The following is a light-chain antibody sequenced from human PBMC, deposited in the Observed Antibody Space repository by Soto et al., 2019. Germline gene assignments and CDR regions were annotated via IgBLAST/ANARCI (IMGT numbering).Light chain of an antibody. J-gene: IGKJ1*01. V-gene: IGKV1-39*01. Sequence: DIQMTQSPGSGSSSVEGIVTITCVASQSISTYLNWYQQKPGKAPKLLISAAFSLQSGVPARFSGSGSETDFTLTISSLQPEDIATYFCQQSSSLPRTFGQGTKVDIK. CDR2: AAF. CDR1: QSISTY. CDR3: QQSSSLPRT.